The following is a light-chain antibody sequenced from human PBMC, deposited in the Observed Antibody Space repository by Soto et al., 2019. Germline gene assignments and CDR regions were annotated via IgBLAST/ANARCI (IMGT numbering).Light chain of an antibody. Sequence: VLTQAPGTLTLSTGERATLSSSASQSVSSSYLAWYQQKPGQAPSLLIYVASSRATGIPYRFSGSGSGTDFTLTISRLEPEDFAVYYCQQYGSARTFGQGTKVDIK. CDR1: QSVSSSY. J-gene: IGKJ1*01. CDR3: QQYGSART. CDR2: VAS. V-gene: IGKV3-20*01.